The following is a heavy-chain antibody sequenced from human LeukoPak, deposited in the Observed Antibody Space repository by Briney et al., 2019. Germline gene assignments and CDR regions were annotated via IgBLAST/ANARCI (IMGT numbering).Heavy chain of an antibody. J-gene: IGHJ6*03. CDR2: INIDGSCT. CDR1: GFTFSSFW. V-gene: IGHV3-74*01. CDR3: ARGRPEYYYMAA. Sequence: GGSLRLSCAASGFTFSSFWMHWVRQAPGKGLVWVSRINIDGSCTTYADSVKGRFTISRDNAKNTLYLQMHSLRGEDTAVYYCARGRPEYYYMAAWGKGTTVTVSS.